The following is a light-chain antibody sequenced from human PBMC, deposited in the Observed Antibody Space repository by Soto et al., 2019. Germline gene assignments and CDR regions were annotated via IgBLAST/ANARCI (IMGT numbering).Light chain of an antibody. CDR1: QSVSSSY. CDR3: QQYGSSPWT. V-gene: IGKV3-20*01. J-gene: IGKJ1*01. Sequence: EIVSTQSPGTLSFSPGERATLSCRASQSVSSSYLAWYQQKPGQAPRLLIYAASSRATGIPDRFSGSGSGTDFTLTISRLEPEDFAVYFCQQYGSSPWTFGQGTKVDIK. CDR2: AAS.